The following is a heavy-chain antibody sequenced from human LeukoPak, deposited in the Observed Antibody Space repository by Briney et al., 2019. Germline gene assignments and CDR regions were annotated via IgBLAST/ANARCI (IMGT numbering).Heavy chain of an antibody. CDR1: GFTFSDYY. CDR3: ARRGLVVREYLQY. J-gene: IGHJ1*01. D-gene: IGHD3-22*01. Sequence: GSLRLSCAASGFTFSDYYMSWIRQPPGKGLEWIASISFNGNTYYNPSLKSRVTMSVDPSRNQFSLKLTSVTAADTAVYYCARRGLVVREYLQYWGQGSLVTVSS. CDR2: ISFNGNT. V-gene: IGHV4-39*01.